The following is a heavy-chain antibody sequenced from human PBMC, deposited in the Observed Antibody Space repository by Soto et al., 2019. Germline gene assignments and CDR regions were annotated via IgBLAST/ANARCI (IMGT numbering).Heavy chain of an antibody. D-gene: IGHD3-10*01. J-gene: IGHJ4*02. CDR1: GGSISSSSYY. V-gene: IGHV4-39*01. CDR3: AGGHYYGSGSSPLDY. Sequence: QLQLQESGPGLVKPSETLSLTCTVSGGSISSSSYYWGWIRQPPGKGLEWIGSIYYSGSTYYNPSLTSRVTISVDTSKNQFSLKLSSVTAADTAVYYCAGGHYYGSGSSPLDYWGQGTLVTVSS. CDR2: IYYSGST.